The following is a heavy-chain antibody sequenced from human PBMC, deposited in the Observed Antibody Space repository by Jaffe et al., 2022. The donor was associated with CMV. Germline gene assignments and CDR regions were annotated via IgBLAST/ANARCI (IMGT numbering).Heavy chain of an antibody. CDR3: ARDWISYDSSGYWTLHTGDVIRDWYFDL. J-gene: IGHJ2*01. CDR1: GFTFSSYS. D-gene: IGHD3-22*01. CDR2: ISSSSSTI. Sequence: EVQLVESGGGLVQPGGSLRLSCAASGFTFSSYSMNWVRQAPGKGLEWVSYISSSSSTIYYADSVKGRFTISRDNAKNSLYLQMNSLRDEDTAVYYCARDWISYDSSGYWTLHTGDVIRDWYFDLWGRGTLVTVSS. V-gene: IGHV3-48*02.